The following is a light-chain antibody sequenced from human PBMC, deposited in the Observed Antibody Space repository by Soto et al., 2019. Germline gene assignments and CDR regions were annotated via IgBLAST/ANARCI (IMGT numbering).Light chain of an antibody. CDR1: QSISSY. Sequence: DIQMTQSPSSLSASVGDGVTITCRASQSISSYLNWYQQKPGKAPELLIYAASSLQSGVPSGFSGSGSGTDFTLTISSLQPEDFATYYCQQSYSTPITFGQGTRLEIK. J-gene: IGKJ5*01. CDR2: AAS. V-gene: IGKV1-39*01. CDR3: QQSYSTPIT.